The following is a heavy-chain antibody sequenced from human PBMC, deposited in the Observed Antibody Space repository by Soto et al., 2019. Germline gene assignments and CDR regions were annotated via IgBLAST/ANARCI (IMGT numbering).Heavy chain of an antibody. CDR3: AKDAGGSSYFDY. V-gene: IGHV3-30*18. CDR2: ISYDGSNE. CDR1: GLTFSSYG. D-gene: IGHD1-26*01. J-gene: IGHJ4*02. Sequence: QVQLVESGGGVFQPGRSLSLSWAASGLTFSSYGMHWVHRAPGKGLEWVAVISYDGSNEYYADSVKGRFTISRDNSKNALYLQMNSLRAEDTAVHYCAKDAGGSSYFDYWGQGTLVTVSS.